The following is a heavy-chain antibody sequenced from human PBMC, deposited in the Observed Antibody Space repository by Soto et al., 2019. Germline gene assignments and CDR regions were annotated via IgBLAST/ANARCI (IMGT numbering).Heavy chain of an antibody. J-gene: IGHJ4*02. CDR3: VRDFR. CDR2: INGDGSST. V-gene: IGHV3-74*01. CDR1: GFPFSNSW. Sequence: EVQLVESGGGLVQPGGSLRLSCAASGFPFSNSWMSWVRQAPGKGLVWVSGINGDGSSTNYADSVKGRFTISRDNAMKTLQLQMNSLRVEDTAVYYCVRDFRWGQGTLVTVSS.